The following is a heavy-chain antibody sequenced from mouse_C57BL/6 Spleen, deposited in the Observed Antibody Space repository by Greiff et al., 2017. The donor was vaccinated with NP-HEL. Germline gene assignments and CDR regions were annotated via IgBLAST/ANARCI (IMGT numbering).Heavy chain of an antibody. Sequence: QVQLQQPGTDLVKPGASVKLSCKASGYTFTSYWMHWVKQRPGQGLEWIGNINPSNGGTNYNEKFKSKATLTVDKSSSTAYMQLSSLTSEDSAVYYCARSEYYGSSYVYAMDYWGQGTSVTVSS. J-gene: IGHJ4*01. V-gene: IGHV1-53*01. CDR1: GYTFTSYW. CDR3: ARSEYYGSSYVYAMDY. D-gene: IGHD1-1*01. CDR2: INPSNGGT.